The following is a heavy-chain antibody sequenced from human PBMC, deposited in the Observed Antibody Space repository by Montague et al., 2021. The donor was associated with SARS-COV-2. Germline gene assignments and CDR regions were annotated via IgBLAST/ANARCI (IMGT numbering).Heavy chain of an antibody. CDR1: AGSISSNY. CDR2: IYHGGNTDT. Sequence: SETLSLTCTVSAGSISSNYFNWIRQPPGKGLEWIGYIYHGGNTDTNYTPSLKHRVTISVDTSKSQFTLSLISVTAADTADYYCGGGGGYSSSSFDFWGQGTPVSVSS. J-gene: IGHJ4*02. CDR3: GGGGGYSSSSFDF. V-gene: IGHV4-59*01. D-gene: IGHD5-18*01.